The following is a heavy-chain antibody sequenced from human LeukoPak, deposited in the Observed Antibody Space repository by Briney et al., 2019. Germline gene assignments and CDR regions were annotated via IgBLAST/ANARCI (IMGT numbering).Heavy chain of an antibody. CDR1: GFTFSSYE. J-gene: IGHJ4*02. V-gene: IGHV3-48*03. Sequence: GGSLRLSCAASGFTFSSYEMNWVRQAPGKGLEWVSYISSSGSTIYYADSVKGRFTTSRDISKNTLYLQMNSLRGEDTAVYYCAKDLAYYYDSSGYYYSYYFDYWGQGTLVTVSS. CDR3: AKDLAYYYDSSGYYYSYYFDY. CDR2: ISSSGSTI. D-gene: IGHD3-22*01.